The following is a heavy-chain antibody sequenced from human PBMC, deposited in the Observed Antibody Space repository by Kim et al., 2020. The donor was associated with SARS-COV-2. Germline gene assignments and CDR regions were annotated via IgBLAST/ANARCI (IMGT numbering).Heavy chain of an antibody. Sequence: GGSLRLSCAASGFTFINYAMHWVRQAPGKGLEWVAVISYDGSNEYYADSVKGRFSISRDDSSNTLYLQMNSLRPEDTALYYCARAGGRWELQGGWVDPWGQGTLVTVPS. CDR3: ARAGGRWELQGGWVDP. D-gene: IGHD1-26*01. CDR2: ISYDGSNE. CDR1: GFTFINYA. J-gene: IGHJ5*02. V-gene: IGHV3-30*14.